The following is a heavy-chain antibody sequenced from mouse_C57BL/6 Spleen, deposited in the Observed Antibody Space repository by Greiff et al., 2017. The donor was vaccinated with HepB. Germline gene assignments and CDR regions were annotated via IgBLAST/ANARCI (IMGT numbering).Heavy chain of an antibody. J-gene: IGHJ1*03. Sequence: QVQLKQSGAELVKPGASVKISCKASGYAFSSYWMNWVKQRPGKGLEWIGQIYPGDGDTNYNGKFKGKATLTADKSSSTAYMQLSSLTSEDSAVYFCASGDGNSYWYFDVWGTGTTVTVSS. V-gene: IGHV1-80*01. D-gene: IGHD1-1*01. CDR1: GYAFSSYW. CDR2: IYPGDGDT. CDR3: ASGDGNSYWYFDV.